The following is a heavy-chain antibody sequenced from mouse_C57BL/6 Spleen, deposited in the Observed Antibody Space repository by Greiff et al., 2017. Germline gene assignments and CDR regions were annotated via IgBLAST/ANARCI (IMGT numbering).Heavy chain of an antibody. CDR3: ARSGDGHYYAMDY. J-gene: IGHJ4*01. V-gene: IGHV1-7*01. CDR2: INPSSGYT. Sequence: QVQLQQPGAELVKPGASVKVSCKASGYTFTSYWMHLVKQRPGQGLEWIGYINPSSGYTKYNQKFKDKATLTADKSSSTAYMQLSSLTYEDSAVYYCARSGDGHYYAMDYWGQGTSVTVSS. D-gene: IGHD2-3*01. CDR1: GYTFTSYW.